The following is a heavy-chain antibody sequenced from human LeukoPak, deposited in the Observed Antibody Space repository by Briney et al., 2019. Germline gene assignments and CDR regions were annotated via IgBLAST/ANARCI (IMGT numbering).Heavy chain of an antibody. D-gene: IGHD3-10*01. J-gene: IGHJ4*02. CDR1: GFTFSSYG. Sequence: PGGSLRLSCAASGFTFSSYGMSWVRQAPGKGLEWVSAISGSGGSTYYADSVKGRFTISRDNSKNTLYLQMNSLRAEDTAVYYCAKAPGVRGVIGFDYWGQGTLVTVSS. CDR3: AKAPGVRGVIGFDY. CDR2: ISGSGGST. V-gene: IGHV3-23*01.